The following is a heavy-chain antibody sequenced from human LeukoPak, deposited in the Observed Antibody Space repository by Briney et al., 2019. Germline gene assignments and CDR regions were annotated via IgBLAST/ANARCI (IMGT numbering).Heavy chain of an antibody. D-gene: IGHD3-22*01. Sequence: GGSLRLSCAASGFTFSSYWMSWVRQAPGKGLEWVANIKQDGSEKYYVDSVKGRFTISRDNAKNSLYLQMNSLRSEDTAVYYCARRNTEHYYDSSGFREFDPWGQGTLVTVSS. V-gene: IGHV3-7*03. J-gene: IGHJ5*02. CDR1: GFTFSSYW. CDR2: IKQDGSEK. CDR3: ARRNTEHYYDSSGFREFDP.